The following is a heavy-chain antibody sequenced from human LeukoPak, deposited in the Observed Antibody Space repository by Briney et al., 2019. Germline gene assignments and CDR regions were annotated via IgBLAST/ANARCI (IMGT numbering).Heavy chain of an antibody. CDR3: GGGVDWSLDY. Sequence: SETLSLTCIVSGGSISSSNYYWGWIRQTPGAGLEWVGSISYSGSTYYNPSLKSRVTISGDTSKTQLSLKLTSVAAADAVVYYWGGGVDWSLDYWGQGTLVTVSS. CDR2: ISYSGST. CDR1: GGSISSSNYY. D-gene: IGHD3-9*01. J-gene: IGHJ4*02. V-gene: IGHV4-39*01.